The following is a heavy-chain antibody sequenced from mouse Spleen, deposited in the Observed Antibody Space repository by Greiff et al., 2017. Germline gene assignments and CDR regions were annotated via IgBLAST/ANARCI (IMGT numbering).Heavy chain of an antibody. J-gene: IGHJ4*01. CDR1: GYSITSGYY. CDR2: ISYDGSN. CDR3: ARDRQAMDY. D-gene: IGHD3-2*01. Sequence: EVQLQESGPGLVKPSQSLSLTCSVTGYSITSGYYWNWIRQFPGNKLEWMGYISYDGSNNYNPSLKNRISFTRDTSKNQFFLKLNSVTTEDTATYYCARDRQAMDYWGQGTSVTVSS. V-gene: IGHV3-6*01.